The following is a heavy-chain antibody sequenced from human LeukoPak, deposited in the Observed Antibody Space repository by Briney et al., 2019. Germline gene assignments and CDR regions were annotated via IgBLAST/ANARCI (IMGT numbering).Heavy chain of an antibody. Sequence: ASVKVSCKAPGYTFTGYYMHWVRQAPGQGLEWMGWINPNSGGTNYAQKFQGRVTMTRDTSISTAYMELSRLRSDDTAVYYCARDPLLWFGELLSRDAFDIWGQGTMVTVSS. D-gene: IGHD3-10*01. J-gene: IGHJ3*02. CDR2: INPNSGGT. CDR1: GYTFTGYY. CDR3: ARDPLLWFGELLSRDAFDI. V-gene: IGHV1-2*02.